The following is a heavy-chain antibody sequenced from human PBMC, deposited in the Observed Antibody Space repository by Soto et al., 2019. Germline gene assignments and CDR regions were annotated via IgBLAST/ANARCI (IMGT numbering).Heavy chain of an antibody. V-gene: IGHV4-39*01. Sequence: QLQLQESGPGLVKPSETLSLTCTVSGGSISSSSYYWGWIRQPPGKGLEWIGRIYYSGSTYYNPSLKSRVTLSVDTSKNQCSLKLSSVTAADTAVYYCARRRAVGYCSGGSCYSGYYFDYWGQGTLVTVSS. J-gene: IGHJ4*02. D-gene: IGHD2-15*01. CDR2: IYYSGST. CDR1: GGSISSSSYY. CDR3: ARRRAVGYCSGGSCYSGYYFDY.